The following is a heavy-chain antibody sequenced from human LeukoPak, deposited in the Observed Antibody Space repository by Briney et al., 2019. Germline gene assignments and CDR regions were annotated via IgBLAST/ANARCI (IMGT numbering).Heavy chain of an antibody. CDR1: GYTFTSNY. CDR2: IYPRDGST. CDR3: ARDQEGFDY. J-gene: IGHJ4*02. V-gene: IGHV1-46*01. Sequence: ASVKVSCKASGYTFTSNYIHWVRQAPGQGLEWMGMIYPRDGSTSYAQKFQGRVTVTRDTSTSTAHMELSGLRSEDTAVYYCARDQEGFDYWGQGTLVTVSS.